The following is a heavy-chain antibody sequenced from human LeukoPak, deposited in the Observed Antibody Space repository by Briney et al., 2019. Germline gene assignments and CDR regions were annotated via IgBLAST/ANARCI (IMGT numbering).Heavy chain of an antibody. CDR2: INPSGGST. V-gene: IGHV1-46*03. CDR1: GYTFTSYY. Sequence: GASVKVSCKAYGYTFTSYYMHWVRHAPGQGLEWMGIINPSGGSTSYAQKFQGRVTMTRDTSTSTVYMELSSLRSEDTAVYYCARAGNYYDSSGYLYYFDYWGQGTLVTVSS. D-gene: IGHD3-22*01. J-gene: IGHJ4*02. CDR3: ARAGNYYDSSGYLYYFDY.